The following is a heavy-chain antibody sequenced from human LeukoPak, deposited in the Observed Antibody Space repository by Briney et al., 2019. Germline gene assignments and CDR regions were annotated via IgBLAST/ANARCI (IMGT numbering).Heavy chain of an antibody. CDR2: ISSSSSTI. J-gene: IGHJ4*02. V-gene: IGHV3-48*02. Sequence: GGALRLSFAASGSTFSSYSMNGGGQAPGRGLESVSYISSSSSTIYYADSVKGRLTISRDNAKNSLYLQMNSLRDEDTAVYYCARGGSSCFDYWGQGTLVTVSS. CDR1: GSTFSSYS. CDR3: ARGGSSCFDY. D-gene: IGHD6-13*01.